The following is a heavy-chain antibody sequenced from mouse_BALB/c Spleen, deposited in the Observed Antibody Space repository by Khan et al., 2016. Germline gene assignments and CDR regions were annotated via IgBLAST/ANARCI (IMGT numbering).Heavy chain of an antibody. V-gene: IGHV1S81*02. CDR3: AAYYGNY. CDR1: GYTFTSYW. J-gene: IGHJ2*01. D-gene: IGHD2-10*01. Sequence: QVQLQQPGAELVKPGASVKLSCKASGYTFTSYWMHWVKQRPGQGLEWIGEINPSNGRTNYNEKFKSKATLTVDKSSSTAYMQLSSLTSEDSAVYYCAAYYGNYWGQGTTLTVSS. CDR2: INPSNGRT.